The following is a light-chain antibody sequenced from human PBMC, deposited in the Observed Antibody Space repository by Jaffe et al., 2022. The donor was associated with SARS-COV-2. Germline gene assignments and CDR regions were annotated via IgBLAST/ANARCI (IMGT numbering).Light chain of an antibody. CDR3: QQRSNPYT. V-gene: IGKV3-11*01. Sequence: EIVLTQSPATLSLSPGERATLSCRASQSVSSYLAWYQQKPGQAPRLLIYSASNRATGTPPRFSGSGSGTDFTLTISSLEPEDFAIYYCQQRSNPYTFGQGTKLEIK. J-gene: IGKJ2*01. CDR2: SAS. CDR1: QSVSSY.